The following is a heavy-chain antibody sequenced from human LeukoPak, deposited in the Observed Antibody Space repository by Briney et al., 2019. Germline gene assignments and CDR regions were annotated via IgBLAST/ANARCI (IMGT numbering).Heavy chain of an antibody. CDR2: INPSGGST. V-gene: IGHV1-46*01. CDR3: ARDLKRGYSSGRYSWGTGSSNDY. Sequence: ASVKVSCKASGYTLTSYYMHWVRQAPGQGLEWMGIINPSGGSTSYAQKFQGRVTMTRDTSTSTVYMELRSLRSDDTAVYYCARDLKRGYSSGRYSWGTGSSNDYWGQGTLVTVSS. D-gene: IGHD6-19*01. CDR1: GYTLTSYY. J-gene: IGHJ4*02.